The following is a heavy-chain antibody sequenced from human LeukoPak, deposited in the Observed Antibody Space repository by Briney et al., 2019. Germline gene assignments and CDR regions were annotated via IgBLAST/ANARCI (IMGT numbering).Heavy chain of an antibody. Sequence: PGGSLRLSCEVSGFTFSSYWIHWVRQAPGKGLVWVSRFSDDEGRTVYADSVKGRFTISKDSAKNTLYLQMNSLRAEDTAVYYCARDYFYGLDVWGQGTTVTVSS. CDR1: GFTFSSYW. J-gene: IGHJ6*02. CDR3: ARDYFYGLDV. CDR2: FSDDEGRT. V-gene: IGHV3-74*01.